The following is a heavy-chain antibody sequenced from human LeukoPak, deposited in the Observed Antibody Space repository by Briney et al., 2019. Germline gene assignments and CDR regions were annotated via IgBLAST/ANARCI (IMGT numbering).Heavy chain of an antibody. J-gene: IGHJ3*02. D-gene: IGHD3-22*01. CDR3: AKDGYYYDSSGYPNAFDI. CDR2: IWYDGSNK. Sequence: GGSLRLSCAASGFTFSSYGMQWVRQAPGKGLEWVAVIWYDGSNKYYADSVKGRFTISRDNSKNTLYLQMNSLRAEDTAVYYCAKDGYYYDSSGYPNAFDIWGQGTMVIVSS. V-gene: IGHV3-33*06. CDR1: GFTFSSYG.